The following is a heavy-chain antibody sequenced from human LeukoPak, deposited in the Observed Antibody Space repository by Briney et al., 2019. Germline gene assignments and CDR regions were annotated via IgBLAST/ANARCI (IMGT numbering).Heavy chain of an antibody. CDR2: ISRSGSTT. J-gene: IGHJ4*02. CDR3: ARDRPGKYYFDS. Sequence: GGSLRLSCVGSGFTFSADSMNWVRQAPDKGLEWISYISRSGSTTYYGDSVKGRSTISRDNAKNLVFLQLNSLRDEDTAVYFCARDRPGKYYFDSWGQGALVIVSS. CDR1: GFTFSADS. D-gene: IGHD1-14*01. V-gene: IGHV3-48*02.